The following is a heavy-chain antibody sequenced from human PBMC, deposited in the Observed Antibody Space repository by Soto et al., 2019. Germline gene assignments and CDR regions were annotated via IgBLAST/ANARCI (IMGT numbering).Heavy chain of an antibody. CDR3: AGGTGAYFDY. V-gene: IGHV3-53*02. CDR2: IYSDGNT. J-gene: IGHJ4*02. CDR1: GFAVSSNY. Sequence: EVQLVETGGGLIQPGGSLRLSCAASGFAVSSNYMSWVRQAPGKGLEWVSVIYSDGNTYYADSVKGRFTISRDNSKNTMYLQMNSLIAEDTAVYYCAGGTGAYFDYWGQGTLVTDSS. D-gene: IGHD2-15*01.